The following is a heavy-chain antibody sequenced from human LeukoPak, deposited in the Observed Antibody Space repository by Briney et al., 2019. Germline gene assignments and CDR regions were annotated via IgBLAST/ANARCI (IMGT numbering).Heavy chain of an antibody. V-gene: IGHV3-48*01. CDR3: ARDWDSTIDY. D-gene: IGHD6-13*01. Sequence: GGSLRLSCAASGFTVSSNYMSWVRQAPGKGLEWVSYISSSSSTIYYADSVKGRFTISRDNAKNSLYLQMNSLRAEDTAVYYCARDWDSTIDYWGQGTLVTVSS. J-gene: IGHJ4*02. CDR1: GFTVSSNY. CDR2: ISSSSSTI.